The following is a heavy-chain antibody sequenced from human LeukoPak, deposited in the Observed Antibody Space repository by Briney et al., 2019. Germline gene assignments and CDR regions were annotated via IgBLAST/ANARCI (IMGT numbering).Heavy chain of an antibody. V-gene: IGHV1-18*01. Sequence: ASVKVSCKASGYTFTSYGISWVRQAPGQGLEWMGWISAYNGNTNYAQKLQGRVTMTRDTSISTAYMELSRLRSDDTAVYYCARDSPLDAFDIWGQGTMVTVSS. J-gene: IGHJ3*02. CDR3: ARDSPLDAFDI. CDR1: GYTFTSYG. CDR2: ISAYNGNT.